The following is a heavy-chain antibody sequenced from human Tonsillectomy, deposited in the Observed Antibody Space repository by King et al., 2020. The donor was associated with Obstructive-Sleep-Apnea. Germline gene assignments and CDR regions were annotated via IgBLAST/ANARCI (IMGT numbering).Heavy chain of an antibody. Sequence: VQLVQSGAEVKKPGASVKVSCKASGYTFTDYYIHWVRQAPGQGLEWMGWINANSGCTNYAQKFQGWVTMTRDTSISTVYMEMSRLRSDDTAVYYCAREDSGRYYEKGMDVWGQGTTVTVSS. V-gene: IGHV1-2*04. CDR1: GYTFTDYY. D-gene: IGHD1-26*01. J-gene: IGHJ6*02. CDR2: INANSGCT. CDR3: AREDSGRYYEKGMDV.